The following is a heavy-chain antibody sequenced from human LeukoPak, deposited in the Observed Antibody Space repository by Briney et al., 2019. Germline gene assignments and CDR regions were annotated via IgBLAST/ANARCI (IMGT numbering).Heavy chain of an antibody. V-gene: IGHV1-69*06. Sequence: GASVKVSCKASGGTFSNYAISWVRQAPGQGLEWMGGIIPIFGTANYAQKFRGRVTITADKSTRTAYMELSSLRSEDTAVYYCAKDEREGLVGGGGDYWGQGTLVTVSS. CDR2: IIPIFGTA. CDR1: GGTFSNYA. J-gene: IGHJ4*02. D-gene: IGHD6-19*01. CDR3: AKDEREGLVGGGGDY.